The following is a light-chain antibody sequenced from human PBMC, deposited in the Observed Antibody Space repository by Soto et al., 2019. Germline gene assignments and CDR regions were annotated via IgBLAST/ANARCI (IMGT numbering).Light chain of an antibody. CDR1: SSDVGGYNY. CDR3: NAYAGGNNFVV. Sequence: QSVLTQPPSASGSPGQSVTISCTGTSSDVGGYNYVSWYQQHPGKAPELIIYEVSKLPSGVPDRFSGSKSGNTASLTVSGLQAEDEADYSCNAYAGGNNFVVFVTGTKVTVL. J-gene: IGLJ1*01. V-gene: IGLV2-8*01. CDR2: EVS.